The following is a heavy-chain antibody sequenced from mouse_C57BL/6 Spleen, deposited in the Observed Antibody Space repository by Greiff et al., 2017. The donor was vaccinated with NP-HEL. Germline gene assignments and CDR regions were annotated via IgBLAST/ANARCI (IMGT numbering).Heavy chain of an antibody. Sequence: VQLQQPGAELVRPGSSVKLSCKASGYTFTSYWMHWVKQRPIQGLEWIGNIDPSDSETHYNQKFKDKATLTVDKSSSTAYMQLSSLTSEDSAVYYCARSYYSNYVGAMDYWGQGTSVTVSS. CDR3: ARSYYSNYVGAMDY. J-gene: IGHJ4*01. CDR2: IDPSDSET. D-gene: IGHD2-5*01. V-gene: IGHV1-52*01. CDR1: GYTFTSYW.